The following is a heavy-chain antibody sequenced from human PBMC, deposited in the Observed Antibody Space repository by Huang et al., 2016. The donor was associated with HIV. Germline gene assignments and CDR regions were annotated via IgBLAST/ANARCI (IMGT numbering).Heavy chain of an antibody. CDR1: GGSVSSGDYY. Sequence: QVHLQESGPGLVKPSETLSLTCTVSGGSVSSGDYYGSWVRQPTGKGLVLIAYAFSDGSTNNNPARGSRLPMSVDTSRNQFSLKLRSVTAADTAVYYCSRINYAKTTYYLDFDFWGQGTLVTVSS. D-gene: IGHD3-22*01. J-gene: IGHJ4*02. CDR3: SRINYAKTTYYLDFDF. V-gene: IGHV4-61*08. CDR2: AFSDGST.